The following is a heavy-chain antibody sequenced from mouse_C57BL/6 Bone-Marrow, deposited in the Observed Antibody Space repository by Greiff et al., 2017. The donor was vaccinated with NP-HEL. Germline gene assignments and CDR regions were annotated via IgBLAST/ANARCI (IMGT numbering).Heavy chain of an antibody. D-gene: IGHD1-1*01. CDR1: GFNIKDYY. J-gene: IGHJ2*01. CDR3: TAPLLRCFY. V-gene: IGHV14-1*01. Sequence: VQLQQSGAELVRPGASVKLSCTASGFNIKDYYMHWVKQRPEQGLEWIGRIDPEDGDTEYAPKFQGKATMTADTSSNPAYLQLSSLTSEDTAVYYCTAPLLRCFYWGQGTTLTVSS. CDR2: IDPEDGDT.